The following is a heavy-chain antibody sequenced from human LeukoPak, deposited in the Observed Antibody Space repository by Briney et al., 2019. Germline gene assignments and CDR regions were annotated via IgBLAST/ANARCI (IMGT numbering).Heavy chain of an antibody. D-gene: IGHD2-21*02. Sequence: SGALSVTCTGSGGSLNSYYWRWLRQPPGKGLEWMGCIYYSGNTNYNPSVKSRVTISVDTSKNQFSLKLSSVTAADTAVYYCARDKISHYYYYGMDVWGQGTTVTVSS. CDR2: IYYSGNT. CDR3: ARDKISHYYYYGMDV. CDR1: GGSLNSYY. J-gene: IGHJ6*02. V-gene: IGHV4-59*01.